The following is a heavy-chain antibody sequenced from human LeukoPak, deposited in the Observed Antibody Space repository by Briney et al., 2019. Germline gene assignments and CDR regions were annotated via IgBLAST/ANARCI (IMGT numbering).Heavy chain of an antibody. J-gene: IGHJ3*01. CDR1: GYTFTGYH. Sequence: GASVKVSCKTSGYTFTGYHINWVRQAPGQGLEWVGWIRPNDGVTKYSQNLQGRVTMSRDTSISTTYLELSSLTSDDTATYYCARDDDHPYDTKVLDAYDVWGQGTMVTVSS. CDR2: IRPNDGVT. D-gene: IGHD3-22*01. V-gene: IGHV1-2*02. CDR3: ARDDDHPYDTKVLDAYDV.